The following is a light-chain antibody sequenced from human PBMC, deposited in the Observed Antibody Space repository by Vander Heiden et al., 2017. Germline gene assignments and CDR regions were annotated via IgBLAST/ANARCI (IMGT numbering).Light chain of an antibody. CDR2: GNS. Sequence: QSALTQPPSGSAAPAPMVTISCTGSSSNIGAGYDVHWYQQLPGTAPKLLIYGNSNRPSGVPDRFSGSKSGTSASLAITGLQAEDEADYYCQSYDSSLSGSVFGGGTKLTVL. V-gene: IGLV1-40*01. CDR3: QSYDSSLSGSV. CDR1: SSNIGAGYD. J-gene: IGLJ3*02.